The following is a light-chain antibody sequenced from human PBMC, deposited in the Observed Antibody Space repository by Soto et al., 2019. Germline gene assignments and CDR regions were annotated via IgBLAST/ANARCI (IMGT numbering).Light chain of an antibody. CDR1: QRVGSSY. CDR2: GAS. J-gene: IGKJ1*01. V-gene: IGKV3-20*01. Sequence: EIVLTQSTGTLSLSPGERATLSCRASQRVGSSYLAWYQHKPDQAPRLLIYGASGRATGTPDRFSGSGSGTDFSLTISRLEPEDFAVYYCQQYGNSPWTFGQGTKVDIK. CDR3: QQYGNSPWT.